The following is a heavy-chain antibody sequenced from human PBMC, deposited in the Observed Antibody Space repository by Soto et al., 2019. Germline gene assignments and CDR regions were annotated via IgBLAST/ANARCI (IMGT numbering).Heavy chain of an antibody. V-gene: IGHV2-26*01. CDR1: GLSITDSEMG. CDR3: ARRHLAVAVSPWFDP. D-gene: IGHD6-19*01. J-gene: IGHJ5*02. CDR2: IDSSGEK. Sequence: QVTLKESGPVLVKPTETLTLRCTVSGLSITDSEMGVSWIRQPPGQPLEWLAHIDSSGEKSYRTFLKSRLATSKDTSKRQIVITMTNMDPADTATYYCARRHLAVAVSPWFDPWGQGIPVTVSS.